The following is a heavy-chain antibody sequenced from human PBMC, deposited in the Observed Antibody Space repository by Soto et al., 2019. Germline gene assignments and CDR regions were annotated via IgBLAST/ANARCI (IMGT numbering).Heavy chain of an antibody. J-gene: IGHJ4*02. V-gene: IGHV3-23*01. CDR1: GFTFSSYA. CDR3: AKGHYYYDSSGYRHFYS. Sequence: GGSLRLSCAASGFTFSSYAMSWVRQAPGKGLEWVSTISPSGGSTYFADSVKGRFTISRDKSKNTLYLQMTSLRAEDTAIYYCAKGHYYYDSSGYRHFYSWGQGTLVTVSS. CDR2: ISPSGGST. D-gene: IGHD3-22*01.